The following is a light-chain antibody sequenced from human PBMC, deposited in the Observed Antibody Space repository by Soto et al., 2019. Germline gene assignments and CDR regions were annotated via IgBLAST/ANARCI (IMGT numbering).Light chain of an antibody. CDR1: QSVSSN. Sequence: EIVLTQSPATLSLSPGERATLSCRASQSVSSNLAWYQQKPGQAPRLLIYGASTRATGTPDRFSGSGSGTDFTLTISRLEPEDFAVYHCQQYDSSPTFGQGTKVDIK. V-gene: IGKV3-20*01. J-gene: IGKJ1*01. CDR2: GAS. CDR3: QQYDSSPT.